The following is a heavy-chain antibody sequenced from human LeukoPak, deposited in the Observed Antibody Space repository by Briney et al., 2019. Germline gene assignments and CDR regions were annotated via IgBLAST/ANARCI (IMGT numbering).Heavy chain of an antibody. CDR1: GDSISNYY. Sequence: SETLSLTCAVSGDSISNYYWSWIRQPPGKGLEWIGYISYSGTTNYNPSLKSRVTISVDMSKSQFSLKLNSVTAADTAVYYCGRVTTGTVDHWGQGTLVTVSS. CDR2: ISYSGTT. CDR3: GRVTTGTVDH. V-gene: IGHV4-59*01. D-gene: IGHD1-1*01. J-gene: IGHJ4*02.